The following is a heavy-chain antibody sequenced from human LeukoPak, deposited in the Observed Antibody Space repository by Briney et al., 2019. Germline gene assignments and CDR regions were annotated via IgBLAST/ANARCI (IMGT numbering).Heavy chain of an antibody. Sequence: PGGSLRLSCAASGFTFSSYSLHWVRQAPGKGLEWVPYISSSSNTIYYADSVKGRFTLSRDNAKNSLYLQMNSLRDEDTAVYYCARDSMDYGDIYFFDYWGQGTLVTVSS. CDR1: GFTFSSYS. CDR3: ARDSMDYGDIYFFDY. CDR2: ISSSSNTI. D-gene: IGHD4-17*01. J-gene: IGHJ4*02. V-gene: IGHV3-48*02.